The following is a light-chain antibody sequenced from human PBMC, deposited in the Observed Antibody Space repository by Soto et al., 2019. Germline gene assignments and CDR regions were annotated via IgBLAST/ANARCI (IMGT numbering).Light chain of an antibody. J-gene: IGLJ2*01. V-gene: IGLV1-40*01. CDR1: SSNIGAGYD. CDR2: GNS. CDR3: PSYDSSLSVVV. Sequence: QSVLTQPPSVSGAPGQRVTISCTGSSSNIGAGYDVHWYQQLPGTAPKLLIYGNSNRPSGVPDRFSGSKSGTSASLAITGLQAEDEADYYCPSYDSSLSVVVFGGGTKLTVL.